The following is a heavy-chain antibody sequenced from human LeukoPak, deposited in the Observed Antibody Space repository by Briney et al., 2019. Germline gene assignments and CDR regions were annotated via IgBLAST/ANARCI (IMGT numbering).Heavy chain of an antibody. V-gene: IGHV5-51*01. D-gene: IGHD6-19*01. Sequence: GESLKISCKGSGYSFTNYWIGWVRQMPGKGLKWMGIIYPGDSDTRYSPSFQGQVTISADKSISTAYLQWSGLKASDTAMYYCARQKYSSGWYPTPYYYYMDVWGKGTTVTVSS. J-gene: IGHJ6*03. CDR1: GYSFTNYW. CDR3: ARQKYSSGWYPTPYYYYMDV. CDR2: IYPGDSDT.